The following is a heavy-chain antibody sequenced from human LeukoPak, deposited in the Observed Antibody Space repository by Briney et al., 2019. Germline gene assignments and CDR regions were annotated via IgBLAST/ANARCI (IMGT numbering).Heavy chain of an antibody. D-gene: IGHD3-10*01. J-gene: IGHJ3*02. Sequence: GGSLRLSCVGSGVTFSGYAMNWARQAPRKGLVCFSHIYRSYATSPDSVKGLFSISRDNAKNSLFLQMNSLRYEDTAVYYCSRDLHYAFDIWGQGAMVTVSS. V-gene: IGHV3-48*02. CDR2: IYRSYAT. CDR1: GVTFSGYA. CDR3: SRDLHYAFDI.